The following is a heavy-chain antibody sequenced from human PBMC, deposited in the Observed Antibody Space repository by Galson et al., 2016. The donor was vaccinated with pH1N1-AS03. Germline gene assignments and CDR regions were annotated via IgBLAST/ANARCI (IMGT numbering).Heavy chain of an antibody. CDR3: AREYYYDSGPYYMDV. CDR1: GFSFVNYA. D-gene: IGHD3-10*01. Sequence: SLRLSCAASGFSFVNYAMHWVRQAPGKGLELISDISPNGNRKHYVDSVKGRFTISRDNSKNTVYLQMDSLRAEDMGVFYCAREYYYDSGPYYMDVWGKGTTVTVSS. CDR2: ISPNGNRK. J-gene: IGHJ6*03. V-gene: IGHV3-64*02.